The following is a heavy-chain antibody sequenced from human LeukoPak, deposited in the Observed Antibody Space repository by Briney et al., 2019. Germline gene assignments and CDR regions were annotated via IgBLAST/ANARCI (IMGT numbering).Heavy chain of an antibody. V-gene: IGHV3-23*01. CDR3: AKGNGYSYGRYYFDY. Sequence: SGGSLRLSCVASGFSFSSYAMHWVRQAPGKGLEWVSAITASGGNTYYADSVKGRFTISRDNSKNTLYLQVNSLRAEDTAVYYCAKGNGYSYGRYYFDYWGQGTLVTVSS. CDR2: ITASGGNT. CDR1: GFSFSSYA. D-gene: IGHD5-18*01. J-gene: IGHJ4*02.